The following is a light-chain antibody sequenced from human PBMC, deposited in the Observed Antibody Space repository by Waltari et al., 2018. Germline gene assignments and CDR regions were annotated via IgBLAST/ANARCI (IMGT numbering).Light chain of an antibody. Sequence: QSVLSQPPSVSGAPGQRVTISCTGSSSNIGAGFDLHRYHQFPGTAPKLLIWGDNNRPSGVPERFSASKSGTSASLAITGLQAEDEGDYYCQSYDASLSAYVFGTGTKVTVL. CDR2: GDN. CDR3: QSYDASLSAYV. J-gene: IGLJ1*01. V-gene: IGLV1-40*01. CDR1: SSNIGAGFD.